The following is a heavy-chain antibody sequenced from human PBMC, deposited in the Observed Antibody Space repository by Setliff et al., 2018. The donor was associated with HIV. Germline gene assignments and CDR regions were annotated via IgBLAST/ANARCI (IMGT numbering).Heavy chain of an antibody. CDR1: GFTVSDNY. J-gene: IGHJ6*02. V-gene: IGHV3-53*01. CDR3: ARDGGYSRSPHYYYYYGLDV. CDR2: IYSGGTT. D-gene: IGHD6-13*01. Sequence: HPGGSLRLSCAASGFTVSDNYMSWVRQAPGKGLEWVSVIYSGGTTYYADSVKGRFTISRDNSKNTLYLQMNSLRAEDTAVYFCARDGGYSRSPHYYYYYGLDVWGHGTTVTVSS.